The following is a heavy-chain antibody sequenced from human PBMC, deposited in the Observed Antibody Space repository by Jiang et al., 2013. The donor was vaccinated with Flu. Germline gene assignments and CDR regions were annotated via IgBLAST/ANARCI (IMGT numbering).Heavy chain of an antibody. Sequence: EWMEGVIPIFGTANYAQKFQGRVTITADESTSTAYMELSSLRSEDTAVYYCARGKRYFDWTGGMDVWGQGTTVTVSS. V-gene: IGHV1-69*01. J-gene: IGHJ6*02. D-gene: IGHD3-9*01. CDR2: VIPIFGTA. CDR3: ARGKRYFDWTGGMDV.